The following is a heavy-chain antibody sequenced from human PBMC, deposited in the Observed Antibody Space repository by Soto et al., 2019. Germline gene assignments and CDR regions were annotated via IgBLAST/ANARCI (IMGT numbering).Heavy chain of an antibody. V-gene: IGHV3-48*02. CDR1: GFTFSSYS. D-gene: IGHD6-13*01. J-gene: IGHJ6*02. CDR3: ARDHGSSSWYFSTYYYYGMDV. Sequence: HPGGSLRLSCAASGFTFSSYSMNWVRQAPGKGLEWVSYISSSSSTIYYADSVKGRFTISRDNAKNSLYLQMNSLRDEDTAVYYCARDHGSSSWYFSTYYYYGMDVWGQGTTVTVSS. CDR2: ISSSSSTI.